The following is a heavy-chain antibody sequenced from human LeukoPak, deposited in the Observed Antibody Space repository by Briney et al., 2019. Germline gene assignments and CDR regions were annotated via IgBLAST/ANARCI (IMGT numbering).Heavy chain of an antibody. CDR1: GFTFSDYY. CDR3: AKGRGWEASYYYYYMDV. Sequence: GGSLRLSCAASGFTFSDYYMSWIRQAPGKGLECISYISSSGTPIHYSYSVQGRFTISRDNSKNTLYLQMNSLRAEDTAVYYCAKGRGWEASYYYYYMDVWGKGTTVTISS. V-gene: IGHV3-11*04. J-gene: IGHJ6*03. D-gene: IGHD1-26*01. CDR2: ISSSGTPI.